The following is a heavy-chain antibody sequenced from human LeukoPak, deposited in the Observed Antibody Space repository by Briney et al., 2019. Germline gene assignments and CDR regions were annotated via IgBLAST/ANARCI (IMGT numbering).Heavy chain of an antibody. CDR3: ARGQLWISKDYYYYYMDV. CDR1: GGSFSGYY. J-gene: IGHJ6*03. V-gene: IGHV4-34*01. Sequence: SETLSLTCAVYGGSFSGYYWSWIRQPPGKGLEWIGEINHSGSTNYNPSLKSRVTISVDTSKNQFSLKLSSVTAADTAVYYCARGQLWISKDYYYYYMDVWGKGTTVTVSS. CDR2: INHSGST. D-gene: IGHD5-18*01.